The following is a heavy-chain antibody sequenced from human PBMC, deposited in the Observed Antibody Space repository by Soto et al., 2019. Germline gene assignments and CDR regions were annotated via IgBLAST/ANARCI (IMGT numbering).Heavy chain of an antibody. CDR3: ASIEVPAALISYYYYYGMDV. D-gene: IGHD2-2*01. Sequence: SVKVSCKASGGTFSSYAISWVLQAPGQGLEWMGGIIPIFGTANYAQKFQGRVTITADESTSTAYMELSSLRSEDTAVYYCASIEVPAALISYYYYYGMDVWGQGTTVTVSS. V-gene: IGHV1-69*13. J-gene: IGHJ6*02. CDR1: GGTFSSYA. CDR2: IIPIFGTA.